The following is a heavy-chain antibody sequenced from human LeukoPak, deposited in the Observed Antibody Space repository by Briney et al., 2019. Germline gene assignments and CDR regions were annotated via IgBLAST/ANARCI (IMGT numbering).Heavy chain of an antibody. Sequence: TSETLSLTCTVSGGSISSYYWSWIRQPPGKGLEWIGYIYYSGSTNYNPSLKSRVTISVDTSKNQFSLKLSSVTAADTAVYYCARENAPIGITGTFEDRWFDPWGQGTLVTVSS. J-gene: IGHJ5*02. D-gene: IGHD1-7*01. V-gene: IGHV4-59*01. CDR1: GGSISSYY. CDR2: IYYSGST. CDR3: ARENAPIGITGTFEDRWFDP.